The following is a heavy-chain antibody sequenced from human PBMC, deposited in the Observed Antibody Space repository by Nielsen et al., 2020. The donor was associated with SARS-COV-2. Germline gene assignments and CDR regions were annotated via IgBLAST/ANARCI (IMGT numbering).Heavy chain of an antibody. V-gene: IGHV5-51*01. CDR1: GYSFSTYW. CDR2: VYPDDSDT. Sequence: GESLKISCKGSGYSFSTYWIVWVRQMPGKGLEWMGMVYPDDSDTRYSPSFQGQVTISVDKSIRTAFLQWNSLKASDTAMYYCARRSIGDTNWLDPWGQGTLVTGSS. D-gene: IGHD3-16*01. J-gene: IGHJ5*02. CDR3: ARRSIGDTNWLDP.